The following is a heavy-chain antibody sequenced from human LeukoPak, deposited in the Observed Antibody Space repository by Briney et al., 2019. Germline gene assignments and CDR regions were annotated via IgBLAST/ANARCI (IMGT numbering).Heavy chain of an antibody. V-gene: IGHV1-46*01. J-gene: IGHJ5*02. D-gene: IGHD6-19*01. Sequence: ASVKVSCKASGYTFTSHYMHWVRQAPGQGLEWMGRINPSGGSTSYAQKFQGRVTVTRDMSTSTVYMELSSLRSEDTAVYYCAREIAVAGQFDPWGQGTLVTVSS. CDR1: GYTFTSHY. CDR3: AREIAVAGQFDP. CDR2: INPSGGST.